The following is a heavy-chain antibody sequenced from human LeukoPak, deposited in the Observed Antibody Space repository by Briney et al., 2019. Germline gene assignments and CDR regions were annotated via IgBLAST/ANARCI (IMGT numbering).Heavy chain of an antibody. D-gene: IGHD6-19*01. V-gene: IGHV4-4*07. CDR1: GDSISSYY. J-gene: IGHJ4*02. CDR2: ISTSGST. Sequence: SETLSLTCTVSGDSISSYYWSWIRQPAGKGLEWIGRISTSGSTNYNPSLKSRVTMSVDTSKSQFSLKLSSVTAADTAVYYCARDGGYSSHDYWGQGTLVTVSS. CDR3: ARDGGYSSHDY.